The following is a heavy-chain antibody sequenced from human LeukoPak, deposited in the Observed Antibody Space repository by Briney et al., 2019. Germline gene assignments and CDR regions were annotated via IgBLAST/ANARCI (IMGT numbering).Heavy chain of an antibody. V-gene: IGHV3-66*01. Sequence: GGSLRLSCAASGFTFSSYSMNWVRQAPGKGLEWVSVIYSGGSTYYADSVKGRFTISRDNSRNTLYLQMNNLRAEDTAVYYCARESFDEWGQGTLVTVSS. CDR3: ARESFDE. CDR2: IYSGGST. J-gene: IGHJ5*02. CDR1: GFTFSSYS.